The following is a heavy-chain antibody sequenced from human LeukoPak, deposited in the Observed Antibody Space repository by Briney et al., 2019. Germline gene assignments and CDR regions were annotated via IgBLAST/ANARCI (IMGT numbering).Heavy chain of an antibody. Sequence: SETLSLTCTVSGGSISSSPYYWGWIRQPPGKGLEWIGSIYYSGTTHYNPSLESRVTISVDTSRNQFSLKLASVTAADTAIYYCAKGAGGFSYYNWFDPWGQGTLVTVSS. J-gene: IGHJ5*02. V-gene: IGHV4-39*07. D-gene: IGHD5-18*01. CDR3: AKGAGGFSYYNWFDP. CDR1: GGSISSSPYY. CDR2: IYYSGTT.